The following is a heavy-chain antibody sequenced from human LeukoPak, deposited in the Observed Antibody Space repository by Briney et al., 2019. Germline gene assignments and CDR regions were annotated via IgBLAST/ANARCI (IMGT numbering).Heavy chain of an antibody. CDR3: AKGKKLATRPYYMDV. J-gene: IGHJ6*03. V-gene: IGHV3-30*02. D-gene: IGHD4-23*01. CDR2: IQYDGSNE. Sequence: GGSLRLSCAPSGFTFSSYGMHWVRQAPGQGLGWVAYIQYDGSNEQYGDSVKGRFSISRDSSKNILYLQMNSLRAEDTAVYYCAKGKKLATRPYYMDVWGKGTTVIVSS. CDR1: GFTFSSYG.